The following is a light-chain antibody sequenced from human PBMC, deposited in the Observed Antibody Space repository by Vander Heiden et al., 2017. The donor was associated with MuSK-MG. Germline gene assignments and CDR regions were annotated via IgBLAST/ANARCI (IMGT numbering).Light chain of an antibody. Sequence: QSALTQPASLSGSPGQSITISCTGTSSDIGGYNYVSWYQQHPDKAPKLMIYDVTNRPSGVANRFSGSKSGNTASLTTSGLQAEDEADYYCSSYSTSSTLVVFGGGTKLTVL. CDR2: DVT. CDR3: SSYSTSSTLVV. CDR1: SSDIGGYNY. J-gene: IGLJ2*01. V-gene: IGLV2-14*01.